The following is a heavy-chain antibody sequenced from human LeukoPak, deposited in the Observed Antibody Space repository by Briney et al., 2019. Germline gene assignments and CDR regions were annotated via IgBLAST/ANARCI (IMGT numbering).Heavy chain of an antibody. V-gene: IGHV3-33*08. CDR2: IWYDGSNK. CDR1: GFTFSSYG. CDR3: ARDSGSGSPNKWFDP. D-gene: IGHD3-10*01. Sequence: TGGSLRLSCAASGFTFSSYGMHWVRQAPGKGLEWVAVIWYDGSNKYYADSVKGRFTISRDNAKNTLYLQLNSLKPEDTAVYYCARDSGSGSPNKWFDPWGQGTLATVSS. J-gene: IGHJ5*02.